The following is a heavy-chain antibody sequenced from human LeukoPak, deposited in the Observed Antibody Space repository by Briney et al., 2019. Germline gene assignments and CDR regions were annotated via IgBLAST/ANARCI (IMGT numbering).Heavy chain of an antibody. D-gene: IGHD1-26*01. J-gene: IGHJ3*02. Sequence: GASVKVSCKASGYTFTGYYMHWVRQAPGQGLEWMGWINPSSGGTNYAQKFQGRVTMTRDTSISTAYMELSRLTSDDTAVYYCARDLDNGSYEAFDIWGQGTMVTVSS. V-gene: IGHV1-2*02. CDR2: INPSSGGT. CDR3: ARDLDNGSYEAFDI. CDR1: GYTFTGYY.